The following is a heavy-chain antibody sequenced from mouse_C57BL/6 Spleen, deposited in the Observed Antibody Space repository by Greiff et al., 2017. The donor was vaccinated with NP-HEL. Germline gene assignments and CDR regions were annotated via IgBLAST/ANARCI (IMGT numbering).Heavy chain of an antibody. CDR2: IYPGDGDT. V-gene: IGHV1-82*01. CDR3: ASEGGDRRTWFAY. D-gene: IGHD3-3*01. Sequence: QVHVKQSGPELVKPGASVKISCKASGYAFSSSWMTWVKQRPGKGLEWIGRIYPGDGDTNYNGKFKGKATLTADKSSSTDYMQLSSLTSEDSAVYFIASEGGDRRTWFAYWGQGTLVTVSA. J-gene: IGHJ3*01. CDR1: GYAFSSSW.